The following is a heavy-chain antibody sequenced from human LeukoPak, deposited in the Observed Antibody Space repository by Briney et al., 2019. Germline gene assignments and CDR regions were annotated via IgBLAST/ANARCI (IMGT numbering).Heavy chain of an antibody. D-gene: IGHD2-21*02. CDR1: GFTFDSYW. CDR3: ARGRLRFVVVTSVGD. CDR2: IKQDGSEK. Sequence: GGSLRLSCAASGFTFDSYWMSWVRQAPGEGLEWVAHIKQDGSEKYYVDSVKGRFTISRDNAKNSLYLQMHSLRAEDTAVYYRARGRLRFVVVTSVGDWGQGALVTVSS. V-gene: IGHV3-7*01. J-gene: IGHJ4*02.